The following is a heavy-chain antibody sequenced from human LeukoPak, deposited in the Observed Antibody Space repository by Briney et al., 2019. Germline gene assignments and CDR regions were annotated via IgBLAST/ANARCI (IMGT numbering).Heavy chain of an antibody. Sequence: ASVKVSCKASGGTFSSYAISWVRQAPGQGLEWMGGIIPIFGTANYAQKFQGRVTITTDESTSTAYMELSSLRSEDTAVYYCARLDTAMASRDYWGQGTLVTVSS. D-gene: IGHD5-18*01. CDR3: ARLDTAMASRDY. V-gene: IGHV1-69*05. CDR1: GGTFSSYA. CDR2: IIPIFGTA. J-gene: IGHJ4*02.